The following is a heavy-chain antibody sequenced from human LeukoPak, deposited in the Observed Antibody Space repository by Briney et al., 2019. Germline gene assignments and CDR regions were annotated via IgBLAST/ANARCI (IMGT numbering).Heavy chain of an antibody. CDR3: ASLSLDPQKKWLGYFDY. CDR1: GGTFSSYA. CDR2: IIPIFGTA. Sequence: SVKVSCKASGGTFSSYAISWVRQAPGQGLEWKGRIIPIFGTATYAQKFQGRVTITADESTSTAYMELSSLRSEDTAVYYCASLSLDPQKKWLGYFDYWGQGTLVTVSS. J-gene: IGHJ4*02. V-gene: IGHV1-69*13. D-gene: IGHD6-19*01.